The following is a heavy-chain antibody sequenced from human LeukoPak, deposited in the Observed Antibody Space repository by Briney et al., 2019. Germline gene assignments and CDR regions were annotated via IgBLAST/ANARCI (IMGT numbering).Heavy chain of an antibody. CDR3: ARGWQDYYYYYMDV. CDR1: GFTFDDYG. Sequence: GGSLRLSCAASGFTFDDYGMSWGRQAPGKGLEWVSGINWNGGSTGYADSVQARFIISRDNAKNSLYLQMNSLRAEDTALYYCARGWQDYYYYYMDVWGKETTVTVSS. V-gene: IGHV3-20*04. D-gene: IGHD2-15*01. J-gene: IGHJ6*03. CDR2: INWNGGST.